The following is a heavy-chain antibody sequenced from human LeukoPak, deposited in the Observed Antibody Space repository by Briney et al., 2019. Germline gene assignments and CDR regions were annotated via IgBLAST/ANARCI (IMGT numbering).Heavy chain of an antibody. CDR1: GDSISDYF. CDR2: FSTRGYT. J-gene: IGHJ3*02. Sequence: PSETLSLTCTVSGDSISDYFWSWIRQPAGKGLEWIGRFSTRGYTTYNPSLKSRLTISVDKSKNQFSLNLTSVTAAATAVYYCAVGFIRDAFHIWGQGTIVTVSS. V-gene: IGHV4-4*07. CDR3: AVGFIRDAFHI. D-gene: IGHD1-26*01.